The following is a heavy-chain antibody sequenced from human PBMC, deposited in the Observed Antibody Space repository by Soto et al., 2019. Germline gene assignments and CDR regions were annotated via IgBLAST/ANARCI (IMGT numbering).Heavy chain of an antibody. D-gene: IGHD6-6*01. CDR3: ARFAADRLEYTWFDT. CDR2: IYPGDSQT. J-gene: IGHJ5*02. CDR1: GYGFSSYW. Sequence: PGESLKISCKGSGYGFSSYWIGWVRQMPGKGLEWMGIIYPGDSQTIYSPSFQGQVTMSADKSISTAYLQWSSLKASDTAIYYCARFAADRLEYTWFDTWGQGTLVTVSS. V-gene: IGHV5-51*01.